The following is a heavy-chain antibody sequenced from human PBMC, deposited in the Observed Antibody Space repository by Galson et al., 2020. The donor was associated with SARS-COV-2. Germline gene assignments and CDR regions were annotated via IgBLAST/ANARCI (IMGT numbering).Heavy chain of an antibody. V-gene: IGHV4-59*01. J-gene: IGHJ6*02. D-gene: IGHD4-17*01. CDR2: ISYSGSA. Sequence: ETSETLSLTCTVSDGPMSSYYWSWIRQPPGKGLEWIGYISYSGSANYNPALRSRVTISVDLSKNQFSLKVTSVTAADTAVYYCARDPAPLYGDNYYYGMDVWGRGTTVTVSS. CDR3: ARDPAPLYGDNYYYGMDV. CDR1: DGPMSSYY.